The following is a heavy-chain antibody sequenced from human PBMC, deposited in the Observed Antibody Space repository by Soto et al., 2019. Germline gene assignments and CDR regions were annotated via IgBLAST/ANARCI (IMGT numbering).Heavy chain of an antibody. J-gene: IGHJ5*02. CDR3: AREFTSYYYDSSGYSPWFDP. D-gene: IGHD3-22*01. CDR1: GFTFSSYA. V-gene: IGHV3-30-3*01. CDR2: ISYDGSNK. Sequence: GGSLRLSCAASGFTFSSYAMHWVRQAPGKGLEWVAVISYDGSNKYYADSVEGRFTISRDNSKNTLYLQMNSLRAEDTAVYYCAREFTSYYYDSSGYSPWFDPWGQGTLVTVSS.